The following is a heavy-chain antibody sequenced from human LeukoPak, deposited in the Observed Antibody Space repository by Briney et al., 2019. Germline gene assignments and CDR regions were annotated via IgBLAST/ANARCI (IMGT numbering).Heavy chain of an antibody. Sequence: ASVKVSCKVSGYTLTELSMHWVRQAPGKGREWMGGFYHEDGETIYAQKFQGRVTITEDTSTETAYMEQRSLRSADTPVYYCATGDITGGFGELLLVFYYWRQGTLVTVSS. CDR2: FYHEDGET. D-gene: IGHD3-10*01. CDR3: ATGDITGGFGELLLVFYY. J-gene: IGHJ4*02. CDR1: GYTLTELS. V-gene: IGHV1-24*01.